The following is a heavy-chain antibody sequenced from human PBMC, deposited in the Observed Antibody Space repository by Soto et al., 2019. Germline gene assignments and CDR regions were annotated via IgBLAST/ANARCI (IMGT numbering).Heavy chain of an antibody. CDR1: GFTFSSYG. V-gene: IGHV3-30*18. D-gene: IGHD2-2*01. J-gene: IGHJ5*02. CDR2: ISYGGSNK. Sequence: QVQLVESGGGGVQPGGSLRLSCAASGFTFSSYGMHWVRQAPGKGLEWVAVISYGGSNKYYADSVKGRFTISRDNSKNTLYLQMNNLGAEDTAVYYCAKDNCISTSCYRLYNWFDPWGQGTLVTVSS. CDR3: AKDNCISTSCYRLYNWFDP.